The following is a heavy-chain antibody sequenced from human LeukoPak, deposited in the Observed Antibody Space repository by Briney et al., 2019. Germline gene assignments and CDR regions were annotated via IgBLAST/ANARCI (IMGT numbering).Heavy chain of an antibody. CDR2: IRSKSYGVTA. CDR3: SRGGGAAYD. CDR1: GFTFGDSA. V-gene: IGHV3-49*03. J-gene: IGHJ4*02. D-gene: IGHD6-13*01. Sequence: GGSLRLSCTASGFTFGDSAMSWFRQAPGQGLEWVAFIRSKSYGVTAEYAGSVRGRFTISRDDSKNVIYLQMDSPETEDTAVYYCSRGGGAAYDWGQGTRVTVSS.